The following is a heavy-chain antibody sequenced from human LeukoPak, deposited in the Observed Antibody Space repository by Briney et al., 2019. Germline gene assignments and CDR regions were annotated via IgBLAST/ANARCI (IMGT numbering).Heavy chain of an antibody. J-gene: IGHJ4*02. V-gene: IGHV3-30-3*01. Sequence: GGSLRLSCAASGFTFSSYAMHWVRQAPGKGLEWVAVISYGGSNKYYADSVKGRFTISRDNSKNTLYLQMNSLRAEDTAVYYCASNLESIVGLDYWGQGALVTVSS. D-gene: IGHD1-26*01. CDR3: ASNLESIVGLDY. CDR1: GFTFSSYA. CDR2: ISYGGSNK.